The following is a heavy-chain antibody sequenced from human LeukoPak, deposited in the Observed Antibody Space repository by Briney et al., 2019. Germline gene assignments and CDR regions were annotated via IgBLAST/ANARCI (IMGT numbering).Heavy chain of an antibody. V-gene: IGHV1-18*04. Sequence: GASVKVSCKASGYTFTSYGISWVRQAPGQGLEWMGWISAYNGNTNYAQKFQERVTITRDMSTSTAYMELSSLRSEDTAVYYCAAESRFDYGSGSYYGMDVWGKGTTVTVSS. J-gene: IGHJ6*04. CDR2: ISAYNGNT. CDR1: GYTFTSYG. D-gene: IGHD3-10*01. CDR3: AAESRFDYGSGSYYGMDV.